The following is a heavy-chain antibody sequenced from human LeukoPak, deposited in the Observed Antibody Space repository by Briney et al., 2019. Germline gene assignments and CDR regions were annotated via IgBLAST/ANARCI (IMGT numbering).Heavy chain of an antibody. D-gene: IGHD6-13*01. V-gene: IGHV3-9*01. J-gene: IGHJ4*02. CDR3: AKDRAAAGLTYFDY. Sequence: GGSLRLSCAASGFTFDDYAMPWFGQAPGKGLEWVSGISWNSGSIGYADSVKGRFTISRDNAKNSLYLQMNSLRAEDTALYYCAKDRAAAGLTYFDYWGQGTLVTVSS. CDR1: GFTFDDYA. CDR2: ISWNSGSI.